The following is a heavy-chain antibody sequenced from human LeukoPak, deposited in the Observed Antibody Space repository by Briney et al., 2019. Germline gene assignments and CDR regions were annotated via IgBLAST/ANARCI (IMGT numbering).Heavy chain of an antibody. CDR1: TDFTSSYY. Sequence: SETLSLTCTVSTDFTSSYYWSWIRQPPGKGLEWIAFISSSGITNYNPSLKSRVSISADTSKNQFSLNVSSVTAADTAVYYCARGGASSQWFDPWGQGTLVTVSS. J-gene: IGHJ5*02. V-gene: IGHV4-59*01. CDR2: ISSSGIT. CDR3: ARGGASSQWFDP. D-gene: IGHD2-15*01.